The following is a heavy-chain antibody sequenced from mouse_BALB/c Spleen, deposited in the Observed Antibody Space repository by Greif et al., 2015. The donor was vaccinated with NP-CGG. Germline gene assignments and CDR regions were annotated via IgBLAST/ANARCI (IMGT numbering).Heavy chain of an antibody. D-gene: IGHD2-3*01. Sequence: EVMLVESGGGLVKPGGSLKLSCAASGFAFSSYDMSWVRQTPEKRLEWVAYISSGGGSTYYPDTAKGRFTISRDNAKNALYQQMSSLKSDDTAMYYCESRIYDGYFYWCVDGWGAGTTVTVSS. CDR1: GFAFSSYD. J-gene: IGHJ1*01. CDR3: ESRIYDGYFYWCVDG. V-gene: IGHV5-12-1*01. CDR2: ISSGGGST.